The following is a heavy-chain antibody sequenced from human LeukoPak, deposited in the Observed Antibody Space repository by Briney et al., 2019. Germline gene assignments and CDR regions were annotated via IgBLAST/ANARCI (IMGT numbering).Heavy chain of an antibody. CDR2: IYSDGRTT. CDR1: GFTFSSSW. D-gene: IGHD5-18*01. J-gene: IGHJ3*02. CDR3: VRETCLAMVGSHALDI. V-gene: IGHV3-74*01. Sequence: SGGSLRLSCVASGFTFSSSWMHWVRQAPGKGLVWVSHIYSDGRTTDYADSVRGRFTISRDNAKNMLYLQMSGLNAEDTAVYYCVRETCLAMVGSHALDIWGQGTMVTVSS.